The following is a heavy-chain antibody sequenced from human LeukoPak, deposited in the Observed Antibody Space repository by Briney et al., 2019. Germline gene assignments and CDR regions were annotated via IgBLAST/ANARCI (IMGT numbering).Heavy chain of an antibody. D-gene: IGHD3-3*01. CDR3: ARNNEWPRAFDI. CDR1: GLIFSKYA. V-gene: IGHV3-23*01. CDR2: ISGSGGNT. J-gene: IGHJ3*02. Sequence: PGGSLRLSCAASGLIFSKYAMSWVRQAQGKGLEWVSAISGSGGNTYYADSVKGRFTISRDNSKNTLYLQMNSLRAEDTAVYYCARNNEWPRAFDIWGQGTMVTVSS.